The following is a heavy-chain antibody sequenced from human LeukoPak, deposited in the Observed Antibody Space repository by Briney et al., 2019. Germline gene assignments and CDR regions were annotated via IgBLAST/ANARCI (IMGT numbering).Heavy chain of an antibody. V-gene: IGHV3-30-3*01. J-gene: IGHJ3*02. CDR2: ISYDGSNK. CDR3: ARDRSSSWTGAFDI. Sequence: PGRSLRLSCAASGFTFSSYAMHWVRQAPAKGLEWVAVISYDGSNKYYADSVKGRFTISRDNSKNTLYLQMNSLRAEDTAVYYCARDRSSSWTGAFDIWGQGTMVTVSS. D-gene: IGHD6-13*01. CDR1: GFTFSSYA.